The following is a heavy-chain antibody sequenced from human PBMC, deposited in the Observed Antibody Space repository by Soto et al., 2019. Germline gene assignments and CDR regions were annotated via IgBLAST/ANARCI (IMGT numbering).Heavy chain of an antibody. V-gene: IGHV4-59*08. CDR2: NSYSGST. CDR1: GGSTSSYY. CDR3: ARHGGSYSFEY. Sequence: QVQLQESGPGLVKPSETLSLTCTVTGGSTSSYYWSWLRQPPGKGLEWIGYNSYSGSTDYNPSLNSRVTISVDTSKNRFTLKLSSATAADTAVYYCARHGGSYSFEYWGQGTLVTVSS. J-gene: IGHJ4*02. D-gene: IGHD1-26*01.